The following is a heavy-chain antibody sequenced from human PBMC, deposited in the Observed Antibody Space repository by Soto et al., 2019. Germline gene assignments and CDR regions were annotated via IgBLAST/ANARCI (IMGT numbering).Heavy chain of an antibody. Sequence: PSETLSLTCTVSGGSISSYYRSWIRQPAGKGLEWIGRIYTSGSTNYNPSLKSRVTMSVDTSKNQFSLKLCSVTAADTAVYYCARGTYYDFWSGLGGWFDPWGQGTLVTVSS. CDR1: GGSISSYY. CDR2: IYTSGST. J-gene: IGHJ5*02. D-gene: IGHD3-3*01. V-gene: IGHV4-4*07. CDR3: ARGTYYDFWSGLGGWFDP.